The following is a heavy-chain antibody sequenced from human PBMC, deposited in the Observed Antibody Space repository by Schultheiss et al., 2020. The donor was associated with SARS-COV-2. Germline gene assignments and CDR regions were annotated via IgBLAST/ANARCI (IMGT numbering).Heavy chain of an antibody. J-gene: IGHJ4*02. D-gene: IGHD6-6*01. Sequence: GGSLRLSCAASGFTFSNAWMSWVRQAPGKGLEWVGRIKSKTDGGTTDYAAPVKGRFTISRDDSKNTLYLQMNSLKTEDTAVYYCTTARRDRRGRFDYWGQGTLVTVS. CDR1: GFTFSNAW. CDR3: TTARRDRRGRFDY. CDR2: IKSKTDGGTT. V-gene: IGHV3-15*01.